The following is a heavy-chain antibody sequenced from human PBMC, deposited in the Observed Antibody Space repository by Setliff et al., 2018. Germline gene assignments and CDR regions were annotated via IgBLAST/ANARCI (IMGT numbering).Heavy chain of an antibody. CDR2: IKQDGSEK. J-gene: IGHJ4*02. D-gene: IGHD2-15*01. Sequence: GGSLRLSCAASGFPFSTYWLNWVRQAPGKGLEWVANIKQDGSEKYYVDSVKGRFTVFRDHSKNTLFLQMNSLRSDDTAVYYCARDGAYCSGGSCYSFDYWGQGTPVTVSS. CDR1: GFPFSTYW. V-gene: IGHV3-7*03. CDR3: ARDGAYCSGGSCYSFDY.